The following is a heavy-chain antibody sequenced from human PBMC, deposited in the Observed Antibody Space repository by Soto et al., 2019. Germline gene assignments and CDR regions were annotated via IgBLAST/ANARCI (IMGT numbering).Heavy chain of an antibody. Sequence: QVQLAQSGAELKKPEASVKVSCKASGYTFSNYDMNWVRQATGQGPEWIGWVNPNNGDTGYAQKCQGPVTLTTDTSTTTAYMELTSLRSEDTAIYYCAKVSRKGSAIDFDYWGQGTLITVSS. D-gene: IGHD3-10*01. CDR1: GYTFSNYD. CDR3: AKVSRKGSAIDFDY. CDR2: VNPNNGDT. V-gene: IGHV1-8*01. J-gene: IGHJ4*02.